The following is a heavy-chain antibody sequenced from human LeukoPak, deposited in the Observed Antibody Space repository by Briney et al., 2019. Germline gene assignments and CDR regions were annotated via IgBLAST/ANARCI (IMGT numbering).Heavy chain of an antibody. CDR2: IKPDGSEK. V-gene: IGHV3-7*01. J-gene: IGHJ3*02. Sequence: PGGSLRLSCAASGFMFSNYWMSWVRQAPGKGLEWVANIKPDGSEKFYVASVKGRTTISRDNAENSLYLQINSLRAEDTAVYYCAGCISKNSDDAIDIWGHGTMVSVSS. D-gene: IGHD2-2*01. CDR1: GFMFSNYW. CDR3: AGCISKNSDDAIDI.